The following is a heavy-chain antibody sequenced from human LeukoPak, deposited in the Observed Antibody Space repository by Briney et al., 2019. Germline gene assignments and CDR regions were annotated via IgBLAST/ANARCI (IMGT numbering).Heavy chain of an antibody. CDR1: GVSISSGDYY. Sequence: SETLSLTCTVSGVSISSGDYYCSWIRQPPGKGLEWIGYIYYSGSTYYNPSLKSRVTMSVDASKNQFSLKLSSVTAADTAVYYCARGGSYGDYVSYWGQGTLVTVSS. D-gene: IGHD4-17*01. CDR3: ARGGSYGDYVSY. CDR2: IYYSGST. V-gene: IGHV4-30-4*01. J-gene: IGHJ4*02.